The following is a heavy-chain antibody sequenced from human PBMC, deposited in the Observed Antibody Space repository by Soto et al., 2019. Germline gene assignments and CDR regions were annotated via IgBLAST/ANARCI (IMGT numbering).Heavy chain of an antibody. CDR1: GFTFSSYS. J-gene: IGHJ4*02. D-gene: IGHD3-22*01. CDR3: ASASSGYLYYFDY. V-gene: IGHV3-21*01. CDR2: ISSSSSYI. Sequence: EVQPVESGGGLVKPGGSLRLSCAASGFTFSSYSMNWVRQAPGKGLEWVSSISSSSSYIYYADSVKGRFTISRDNAKNSLYLQMNSLRAEDTAVYYCASASSGYLYYFDYWGQGTLVTVSS.